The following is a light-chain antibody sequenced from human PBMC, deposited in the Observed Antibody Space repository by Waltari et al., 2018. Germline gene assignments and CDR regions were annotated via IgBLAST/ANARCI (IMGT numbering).Light chain of an antibody. CDR2: EVS. Sequence: QSALTQPPSVSSSPGQSIPISCTGITRSVGRYTFASWYQQYPGNVPKLMIYEVSKRPSGVSNRFSGSKSGNTASLTISGLQAEDEADYYCCSYAGSITFVVFGGGTKVTVL. CDR1: TRSVGRYTF. J-gene: IGLJ3*02. CDR3: CSYAGSITFVV. V-gene: IGLV2-23*02.